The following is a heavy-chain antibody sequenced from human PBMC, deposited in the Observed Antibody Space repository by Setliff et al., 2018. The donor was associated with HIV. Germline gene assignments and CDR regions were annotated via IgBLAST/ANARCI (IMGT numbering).Heavy chain of an antibody. CDR2: IFFTGDT. J-gene: IGHJ6*03. D-gene: IGHD2-2*01. CDR1: GGSISGYY. V-gene: IGHV4-59*01. CDR3: VRGYCSSTTCYEDYYYMDV. Sequence: SETLSLTCTVSGGSISGYYWSWIRQPPGKGLEYIGSIFFTGDTIYNPSLKARVTLSVDMSKDQVFLRLSSVTAADTAVYYCVRGYCSSTTCYEDYYYMDVWGKGSTVTVSS.